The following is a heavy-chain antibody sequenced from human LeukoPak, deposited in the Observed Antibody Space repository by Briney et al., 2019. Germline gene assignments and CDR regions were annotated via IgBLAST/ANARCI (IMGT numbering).Heavy chain of an antibody. CDR1: GYTFTEYY. Sequence: ASVKVSCKASGYTFTEYYMHWVRQAPGQGLEWMGIINPSGGSTSYAQKFQGRVTMTTDTSTSTAYMELRSLRSDDTAVYYCANSIAVAGSWFDPWGQGTLVTVSS. CDR2: INPSGGST. CDR3: ANSIAVAGSWFDP. V-gene: IGHV1-46*01. J-gene: IGHJ5*02. D-gene: IGHD6-19*01.